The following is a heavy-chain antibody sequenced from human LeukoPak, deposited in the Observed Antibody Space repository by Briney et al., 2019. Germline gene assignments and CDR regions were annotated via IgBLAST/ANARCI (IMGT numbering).Heavy chain of an antibody. CDR1: AYTFTSYD. CDR2: MNPNSDNT. V-gene: IGHV1-8*01. CDR3: AADDLNIGW. Sequence: ASVKVSCKASAYTFTSYDINWVRQATGQGLEWMGWMNPNSDNTGYAQRFQGRVTMTRNTSISTAYMELSSLRSEDTAFYYCAADDLNIGWWGQGTLVTVSS. J-gene: IGHJ4*02. D-gene: IGHD3/OR15-3a*01.